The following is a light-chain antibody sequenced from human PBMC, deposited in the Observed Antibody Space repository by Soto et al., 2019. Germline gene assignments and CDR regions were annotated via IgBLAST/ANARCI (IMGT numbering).Light chain of an antibody. CDR2: EVN. V-gene: IGLV2-14*01. J-gene: IGLJ1*01. Sequence: QSVLTQPASVSGSPGQSITISCTGTSRDVGAYDYVSWYQQHPGKAPKLMIYEVNNRPSGVSNRFSASKSGNTASLTISGLQAEDEADYYCSSYASTSTFYVFGTGTKVTVL. CDR1: SRDVGAYDY. CDR3: SSYASTSTFYV.